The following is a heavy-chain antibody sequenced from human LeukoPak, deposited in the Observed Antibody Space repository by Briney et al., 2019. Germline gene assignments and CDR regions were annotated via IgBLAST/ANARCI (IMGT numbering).Heavy chain of an antibody. CDR2: FDPEDGET. CDR3: ATAYYYGSGSYYNVLLGPNWFDP. D-gene: IGHD3-10*01. J-gene: IGHJ5*02. CDR1: GYTLTELS. V-gene: IGHV1-24*01. Sequence: ASVKVSCKVSGYTLTELSMHWVRQAPGKGLEWMGGFDPEDGETIYAQKFQGRVTMTEDTSTATAYMELSSLRSEDTAVYYCATAYYYGSGSYYNVLLGPNWFDPWGQGTLVTVSS.